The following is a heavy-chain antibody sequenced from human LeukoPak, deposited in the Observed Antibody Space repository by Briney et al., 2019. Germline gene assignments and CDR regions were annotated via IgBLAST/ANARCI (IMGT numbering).Heavy chain of an antibody. J-gene: IGHJ4*02. CDR1: GNTLTELS. V-gene: IGHV1-24*01. CDR3: ATLDYYGSGSFYNLDY. D-gene: IGHD3-10*01. Sequence: GASVKVSCKVSGNTLTELSMHWVRQAPGKGLEWMGGFDPQDGETFPAQKFQGRVTMTEDTSTGTAYMELTSLRSEDAAVYYCATLDYYGSGSFYNLDYWGQGTLVTVSS. CDR2: FDPQDGET.